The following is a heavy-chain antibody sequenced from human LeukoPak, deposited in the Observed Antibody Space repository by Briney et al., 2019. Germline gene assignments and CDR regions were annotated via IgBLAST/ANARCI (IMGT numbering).Heavy chain of an antibody. Sequence: GESLKISCKGSGYSFTSYWIGWVRQMPGKGLEWMGIIYRGDSDTRYSPSFQGQVTISADKSISTAYLQWSSLKASETAIYYCARRLYASDAFDIWGQGTMVTVSS. J-gene: IGHJ3*02. CDR3: ARRLYASDAFDI. D-gene: IGHD2/OR15-2a*01. CDR2: IYRGDSDT. CDR1: GYSFTSYW. V-gene: IGHV5-51*01.